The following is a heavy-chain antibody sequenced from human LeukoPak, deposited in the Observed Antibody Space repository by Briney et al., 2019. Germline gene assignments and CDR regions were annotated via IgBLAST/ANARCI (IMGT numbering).Heavy chain of an antibody. Sequence: GGSLRLSCAASGFTFSSYAMNWVRQAPGKGLQWVSSISDSGDSTYYADSVKGRFTISRDNSKNTLYLQMNSLRAEDTAVYYCAKASAMIVVVSKHFDYWGQGTLVTVSS. CDR3: AKASAMIVVVSKHFDY. CDR2: ISDSGDST. D-gene: IGHD3-22*01. V-gene: IGHV3-23*01. J-gene: IGHJ4*02. CDR1: GFTFSSYA.